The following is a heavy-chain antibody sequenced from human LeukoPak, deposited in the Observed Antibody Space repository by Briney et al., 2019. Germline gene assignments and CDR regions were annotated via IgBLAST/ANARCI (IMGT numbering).Heavy chain of an antibody. D-gene: IGHD3-10*01. CDR3: ARGVSVTMVRGVITSYYFDY. J-gene: IGHJ4*02. V-gene: IGHV1-8*03. Sequence: ASVKLSFKASGYTFTCFDINLVRQPTGQGMELMGWMNIKSDNRGYSHKYQVRGSITRYTYISTANMDLRSMRSEDTAVSVCARGVSVTMVRGVITSYYFDYWGQGTLVTVSS. CDR2: MNIKSDNR. CDR1: GYTFTCFD.